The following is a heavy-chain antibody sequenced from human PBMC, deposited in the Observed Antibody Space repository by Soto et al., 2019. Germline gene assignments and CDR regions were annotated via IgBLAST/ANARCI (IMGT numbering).Heavy chain of an antibody. CDR1: RFSFGSYF. D-gene: IGHD6-19*01. J-gene: IGHJ6*02. V-gene: IGHV3-23*01. Sequence: GGSMRICYAPSRFSFGSYFTTCVRQARRRGLEWVSVIGGDAVTTYYADSVNGRFTVSRDNSKNTVHLQMNSLRAEDTAVYYCAKGLYSSTYSRGMDVWGQGTTVTVSS. CDR2: IGGDAVTT. CDR3: AKGLYSSTYSRGMDV.